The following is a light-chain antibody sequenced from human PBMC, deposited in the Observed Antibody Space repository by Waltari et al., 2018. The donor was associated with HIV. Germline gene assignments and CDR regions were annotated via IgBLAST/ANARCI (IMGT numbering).Light chain of an antibody. CDR2: EDK. Sequence: NFMLTQPHSVSESPGKTVTISCTRSSGSVARNYVQWDQRRPGSPPTTVIYEDKQRPCGAPGLFSGSIDSYANAASTNICGLEIEDEADHSSQYYESRDHVVFGGGTKLTGL. J-gene: IGLJ2*01. CDR3: QYYESRDHVV. CDR1: SGSVARNY. V-gene: IGLV6-57*01.